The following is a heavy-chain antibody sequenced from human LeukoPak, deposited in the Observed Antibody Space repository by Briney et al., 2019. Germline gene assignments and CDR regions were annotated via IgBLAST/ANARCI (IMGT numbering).Heavy chain of an antibody. CDR2: IKQDGSEK. V-gene: IGHV3-7*03. CDR3: ARSRGTTSWYYYDSSGYYLDY. J-gene: IGHJ4*02. CDR1: GFTFSSYW. Sequence: GGSLRLSCAASGFTFSSYWMSWVRQAPGKGLEWVANIKQDGSEKYYVDSVKGRFTISIDNAKNSLYLQMNSLRAEDTAVYYCARSRGTTSWYYYDSSGYYLDYWGQGTLVTVSS. D-gene: IGHD3-22*01.